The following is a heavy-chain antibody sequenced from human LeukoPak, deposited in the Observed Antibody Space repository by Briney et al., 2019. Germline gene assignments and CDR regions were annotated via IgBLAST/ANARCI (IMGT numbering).Heavy chain of an antibody. V-gene: IGHV4-39*07. CDR3: ARDGGYSSGYDP. J-gene: IGHJ5*02. CDR1: GGSISSSSYY. CDR2: IYHSGST. Sequence: SETLSLTCTVSGGSISSSSYYWGWIRQPPGKGLEWIGSIYHSGSTYYNPSLKSRVTISVDTSKNQFSLKLSSVTAADTAVYYCARDGGYSSGYDPWGQGTLVTVSS. D-gene: IGHD6-19*01.